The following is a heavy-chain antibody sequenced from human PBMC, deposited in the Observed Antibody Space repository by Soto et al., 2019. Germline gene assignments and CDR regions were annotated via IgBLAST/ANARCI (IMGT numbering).Heavy chain of an antibody. V-gene: IGHV4-39*01. CDR3: ARHVGLYSSSWYRPNASGLLQLYFFDY. CDR2: IYYSVST. Sequence: QLQLQESGPGLVKPSETLSLTCAVSGGSISSSSYYWGWIRQPPGKGLEWIGSIYYSVSTYYNPSLKSRVTISVHTSKNPFALKLSSVTASDTVVYYCARHVGLYSSSWYRPNASGLLQLYFFDYWGQGTLVTVSS. CDR1: GGSISSSSYY. J-gene: IGHJ4*02. D-gene: IGHD6-13*01.